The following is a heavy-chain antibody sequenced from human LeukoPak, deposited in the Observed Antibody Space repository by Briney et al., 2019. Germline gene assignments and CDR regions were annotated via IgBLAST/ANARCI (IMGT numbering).Heavy chain of an antibody. V-gene: IGHV4-31*03. Sequence: SETLSLTCTVSGGSISSGGYYWSWIRQHPGKGLGWIGYIYYSGSTYYNPSLKSRVTISVDTSESQFSLKLSSVTAADTAVYYCARDKGHFDVDFWGQGTLVTVSS. J-gene: IGHJ4*02. CDR3: ARDKGHFDVDF. CDR2: IYYSGST. D-gene: IGHD3-9*01. CDR1: GGSISSGGYY.